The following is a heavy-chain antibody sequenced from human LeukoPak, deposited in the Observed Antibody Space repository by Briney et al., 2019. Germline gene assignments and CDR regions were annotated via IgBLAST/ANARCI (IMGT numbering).Heavy chain of an antibody. CDR3: AKEVYYYGSGLNDY. CDR2: ISGSGGST. CDR1: GFPFSSYG. J-gene: IGHJ4*02. D-gene: IGHD3-10*01. V-gene: IGHV3-23*01. Sequence: GGSLRLSCAASGFPFSSYGMSWVRQAPGKGLEWVSAISGSGGSTYYADSVKGRFTISRDNSKNTLYLQMNSLRAEDTAVYYCAKEVYYYGSGLNDYWGQGTLVTVSS.